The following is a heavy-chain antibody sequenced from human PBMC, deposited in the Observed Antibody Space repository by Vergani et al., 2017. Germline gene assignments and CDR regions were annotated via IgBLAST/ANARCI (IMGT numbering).Heavy chain of an antibody. V-gene: IGHV3-30*02. Sequence: QVRLVESGGGIVQPGGSLRLSCKASGFAYSRKGMHWVRQAPGKGLEWVAFIQYDGNNDHYIDSERGRFIISRDNSKNTLDLQMNSLRPDDTCVYYCARDGGTWDLDYLGQGTLVTVSS. J-gene: IGHJ4*02. CDR3: ARDGGTWDLDY. D-gene: IGHD5-24*01. CDR1: GFAYSRKG. CDR2: IQYDGNND.